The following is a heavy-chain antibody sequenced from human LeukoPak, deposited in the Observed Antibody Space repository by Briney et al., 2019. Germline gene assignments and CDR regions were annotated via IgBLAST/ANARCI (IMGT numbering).Heavy chain of an antibody. J-gene: IGHJ4*02. CDR3: ARLGTATRARFDY. Sequence: GGSLRLSCVVSGFTFSNNWMSWVRQTPGKGLEWVANINQDGSEKYYVDSVKGRFTISRDNAENSVYLQMNSLRAEDTAVYHCARLGTATRARFDYWGQGTLVTVSS. D-gene: IGHD4-17*01. CDR1: GFTFSNNW. V-gene: IGHV3-7*01. CDR2: INQDGSEK.